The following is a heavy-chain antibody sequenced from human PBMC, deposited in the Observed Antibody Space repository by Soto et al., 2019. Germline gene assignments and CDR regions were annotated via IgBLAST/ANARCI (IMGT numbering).Heavy chain of an antibody. Sequence: QVQLVQSGAEVKKPGASVKVSCKASGYTFTSYGISWVRQAPGQGLEWMGWISAYNGNTNYAQKLEXXDXIXTDTSTSTAYMELRSLRSDDTALYYCARIDDYYGPYWGQGTLVTVSS. J-gene: IGHJ4*02. CDR1: GYTFTSYG. D-gene: IGHD3-10*01. CDR2: ISAYNGNT. V-gene: IGHV1-18*01. CDR3: ARIDDYYGPY.